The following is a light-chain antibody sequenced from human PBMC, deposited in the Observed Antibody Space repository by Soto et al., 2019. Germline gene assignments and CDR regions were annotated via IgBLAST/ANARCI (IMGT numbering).Light chain of an antibody. CDR1: QGISTY. Sequence: ESQMTQAPSSLSDSSGDRVTITCRASQGISTYLNWYQQKPGKAPKLLIYAASSLQSGVPSRFSGSGSETDFTLTISSLQPEDFATYSCQQSYSTTWTFGQGTKVDIK. CDR3: QQSYSTTWT. J-gene: IGKJ1*01. CDR2: AAS. V-gene: IGKV1-39*01.